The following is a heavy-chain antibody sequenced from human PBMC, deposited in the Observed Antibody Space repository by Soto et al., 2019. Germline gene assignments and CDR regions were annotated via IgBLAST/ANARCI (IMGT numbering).Heavy chain of an antibody. V-gene: IGHV1-69*02. Sequence: QVQLVQSGAEVKKPGSSVKVSCKASGGTFSSYTISWVRQAPGQGLEWMGRIIPILGIANYAQKFQGRVTITADKSTSTAYMELSSLRSEDTAVYYCATHIILAVACQDDAFDIWGQGTMVTVSS. CDR3: ATHIILAVACQDDAFDI. CDR2: IIPILGIA. D-gene: IGHD6-19*01. J-gene: IGHJ3*02. CDR1: GGTFSSYT.